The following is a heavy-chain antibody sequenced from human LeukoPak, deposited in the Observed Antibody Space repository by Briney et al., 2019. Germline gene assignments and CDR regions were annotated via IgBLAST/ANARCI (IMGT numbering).Heavy chain of an antibody. CDR3: AKDLEHIVVVTAIDY. CDR1: GFTFSSYG. Sequence: GGSLRLSCAASGFTFSSYGMHWVRQAPGKGLEGVAVISYDGSNKNYADSVKGRFTISRDNSKNTLYLQMNSLRAEDTAVYYCAKDLEHIVVVTAIDYWGQGTLVTVSS. J-gene: IGHJ4*02. D-gene: IGHD2-21*02. V-gene: IGHV3-30*18. CDR2: ISYDGSNK.